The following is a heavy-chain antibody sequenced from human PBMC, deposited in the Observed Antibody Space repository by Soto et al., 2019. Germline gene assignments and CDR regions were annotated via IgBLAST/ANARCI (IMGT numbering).Heavy chain of an antibody. CDR3: AKDLVPTVSHDAFDI. Sequence: AGGSLRLSCAASGFTFSSYDMRWVRQAPGKGLEWVSAISGSGGRTYYAEFVQGRFTISRDNYKNMLYLQMNTLRAEDTAVYYCAKDLVPTVSHDAFDIWGQGTMVTVSS. J-gene: IGHJ3*02. CDR2: ISGSGGRT. D-gene: IGHD4-17*01. CDR1: GFTFSSYD. V-gene: IGHV3-23*01.